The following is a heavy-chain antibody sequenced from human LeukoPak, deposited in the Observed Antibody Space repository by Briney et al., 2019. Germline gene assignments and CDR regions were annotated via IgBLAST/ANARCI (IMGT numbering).Heavy chain of an antibody. D-gene: IGHD3-10*01. V-gene: IGHV4-4*07. CDR2: IYTSGST. J-gene: IGHJ4*02. CDR1: GDSISNYY. Sequence: TSETLSLTCTVSGDSISNYYWSWIRQPAGKGLEWIGRIYTSGSTNYNPSLKSRVTMSVDTSKNQFSLKLSSVTAADTAVYYCARVSLVRGAPDYYFDYWGQGTLVTVSS. CDR3: ARVSLVRGAPDYYFDY.